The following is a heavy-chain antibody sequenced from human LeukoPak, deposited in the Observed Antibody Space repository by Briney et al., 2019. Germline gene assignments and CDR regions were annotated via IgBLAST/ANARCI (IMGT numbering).Heavy chain of an antibody. CDR3: ACSYYYGSGSYYYFDY. D-gene: IGHD3-10*01. J-gene: IGHJ4*02. V-gene: IGHV4-39*01. CDR1: GGSISSSSYY. Sequence: PSETLSLTCTVSGGSISSSSYYWGWIRQPPGKGLEWIGSIYYSGSTYYNPSLKSRVTISVDTSKNQFSLKLSSVTAADTAVYYCACSYYYGSGSYYYFDYWGQGTLVTVSS. CDR2: IYYSGST.